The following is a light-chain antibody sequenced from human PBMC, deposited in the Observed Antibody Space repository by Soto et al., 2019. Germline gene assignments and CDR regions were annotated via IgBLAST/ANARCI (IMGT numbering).Light chain of an antibody. CDR1: QSVSSSY. Sequence: EIVLTQSPGTLSLSPGERATLSCRASQSVSSSYLAWYQQKPGQAPRLLIYGASSRATGIPDRFSGSGSGTDFTLTISRLEPEDFALYYCQHYGSSRWTFCQGTKVQIK. V-gene: IGKV3-20*01. CDR2: GAS. CDR3: QHYGSSRWT. J-gene: IGKJ1*01.